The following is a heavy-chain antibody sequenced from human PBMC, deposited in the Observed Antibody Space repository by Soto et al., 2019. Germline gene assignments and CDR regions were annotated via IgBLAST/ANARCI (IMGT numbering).Heavy chain of an antibody. CDR2: ISSNSAYI. CDR3: RRDDSRESRAPSSVDA. CDR1: GFTFRSFT. D-gene: IGHD1-26*01. V-gene: IGHV3-21*01. J-gene: IGHJ5*02. Sequence: PGGSLRLSCAASGFTFRSFTMNWVRQAPGKGLEWVSTISSNSAYIYYTDALRGRFTISRDNAKNSLHLQMNSLRAEDTAVYYWRRDDSRESRAPSSVDAWGAGTLVT.